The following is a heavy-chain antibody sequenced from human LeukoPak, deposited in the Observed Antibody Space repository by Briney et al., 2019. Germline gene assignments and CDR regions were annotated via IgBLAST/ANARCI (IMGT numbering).Heavy chain of an antibody. CDR1: GYTFTSYD. CDR2: MNPNSGNT. D-gene: IGHD3-10*01. Sequence: ASVKVSCTASGYTFTSYDINWVRQATGQGLEWMGWMNPNSGNTGYAQKFQGRVTITRNTSISTAYMELSSLRSEDTAVYYCARDSRTLGRDWLAFDIWGQGTMVTVSS. V-gene: IGHV1-8*03. J-gene: IGHJ3*02. CDR3: ARDSRTLGRDWLAFDI.